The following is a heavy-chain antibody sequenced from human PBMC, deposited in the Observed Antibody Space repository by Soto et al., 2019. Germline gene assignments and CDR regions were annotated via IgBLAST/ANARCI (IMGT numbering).Heavy chain of an antibody. D-gene: IGHD6-19*01. CDR3: ASPVTDSSGDAFEI. CDR2: ISAYNGNT. CDR1: GGSFSSYD. J-gene: IGHJ3*02. Sequence: ASVKFSWKPAGGSFSSYDISCWIQAHGQGLEWMGWISAYNGNTNYAQKLQGRVTMTTDTSTSTAYMELRRLRSVDTVVYYCASPVTDSSGDAFEIWGQGTMITV. V-gene: IGHV1-18*01.